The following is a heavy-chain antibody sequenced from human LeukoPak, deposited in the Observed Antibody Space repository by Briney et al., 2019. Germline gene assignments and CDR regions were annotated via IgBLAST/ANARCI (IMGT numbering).Heavy chain of an antibody. Sequence: GASVKVSCKASGYTFINYGSSWVRQAPGQGLEWMGWISAYNGNINYAQKLQGRVTMTTDTSTSTVYMELKSLRSDDTAVYYCARATLSGYGYGSFDYWGQGTLVTVSS. V-gene: IGHV1-18*01. CDR2: ISAYNGNI. CDR1: GYTFINYG. CDR3: ARATLSGYGYGSFDY. D-gene: IGHD5-18*01. J-gene: IGHJ4*02.